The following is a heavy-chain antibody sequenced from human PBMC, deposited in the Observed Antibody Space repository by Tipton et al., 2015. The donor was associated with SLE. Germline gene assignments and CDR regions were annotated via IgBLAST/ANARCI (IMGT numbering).Heavy chain of an antibody. V-gene: IGHV4-38-2*01. D-gene: IGHD1-20*01. CDR3: ARVRGITGTRGYFDY. J-gene: IGHJ4*02. Sequence: TLSLTCAVSGYSISSGYYWGWFRQPPGKGLEWIGSIYHSGSTYYNPSLKSRVTISVDTSKNQFSLKLSSVTAADTAVYYCARVRGITGTRGYFDYWGQGTLVTVSS. CDR2: IYHSGST. CDR1: GYSISSGYY.